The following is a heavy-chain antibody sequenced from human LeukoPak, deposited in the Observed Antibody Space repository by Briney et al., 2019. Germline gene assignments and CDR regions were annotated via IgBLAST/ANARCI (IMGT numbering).Heavy chain of an antibody. CDR2: ISAYNGNT. D-gene: IGHD1-26*01. Sequence: ASVKVSCKASGYTFTSYGISWVRQAPGQGLEWMGWISAYNGNTNYAQKLQGRVTMTTDTSTSTAYMELRSLRSDDTAVYYCAREDRRGDRSVGATFVDKSPPDYWGQGTLVTVSS. V-gene: IGHV1-18*01. CDR1: GYTFTSYG. CDR3: AREDRRGDRSVGATFVDKSPPDY. J-gene: IGHJ4*02.